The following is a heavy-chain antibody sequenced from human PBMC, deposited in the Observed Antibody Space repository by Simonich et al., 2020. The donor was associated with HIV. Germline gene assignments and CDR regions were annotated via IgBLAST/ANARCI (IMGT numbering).Heavy chain of an antibody. CDR3: ARLERGIDAFDI. J-gene: IGHJ3*02. D-gene: IGHD7-27*01. Sequence: QEQLRQWGAGLLKPSETLSLTCAVYGESFSGYYWTWIRQPPGKGLEWIGEIIHSGSTNYNPSLKSRVTMSVDSSKNQFSLKLSSVTAADTAVYYCARLERGIDAFDIWGQGTMVTVSS. V-gene: IGHV4-34*12. CDR2: IIHSGST. CDR1: GESFSGYY.